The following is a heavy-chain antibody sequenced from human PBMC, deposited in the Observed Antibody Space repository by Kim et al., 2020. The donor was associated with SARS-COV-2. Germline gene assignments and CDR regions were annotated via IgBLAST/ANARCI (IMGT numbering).Heavy chain of an antibody. CDR2: IRSKANSYAT. V-gene: IGHV3-73*01. J-gene: IGHJ4*02. CDR3: TSSPLSSGGKKTTTVMN. Sequence: GGSLRLSCAASGFTFSGSAMHWVRQASGKGLEWVGRIRSKANSYATAYAASVKGRFTISRDESKNTAYLQMNSLKTEDTAVYYCTSSPLSSGGKKTTTVMNWGQGTLVTVSS. D-gene: IGHD6-19*01. CDR1: GFTFSGSA.